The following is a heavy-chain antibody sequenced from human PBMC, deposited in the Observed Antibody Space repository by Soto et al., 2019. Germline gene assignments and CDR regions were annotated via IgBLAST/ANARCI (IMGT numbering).Heavy chain of an antibody. CDR2: VKQDGGEK. J-gene: IGHJ4*02. V-gene: IGHV3-7*01. CDR3: ASGGGWSFDH. D-gene: IGHD6-19*01. Sequence: EAQLVESGGGLVQPGGSLRLSCSASGFNFNQYWMSWVRQAPGKGLEWVANVKQDGGEKNYVDSVRGRFTISRDNTKNSLYLQMDSLRVEDMALYYCASGGGWSFDHWGQGTLVTVSS. CDR1: GFNFNQYW.